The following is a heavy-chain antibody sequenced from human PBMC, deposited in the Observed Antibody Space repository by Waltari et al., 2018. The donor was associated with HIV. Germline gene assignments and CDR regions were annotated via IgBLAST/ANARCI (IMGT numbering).Heavy chain of an antibody. CDR1: GFSFGDYA. CDR2: ISSSSFNI. Sequence: EEQLVESGGGLVHPGGSLKLSCAASGFSFGDYAMNWVRQAPRKGLEWIAYISSSSFNIKYADSVRGRFTISRDNTQNSLSLQMNNLIDEDTAKYFCARDTLNFFFGLDVWGHGTTVAVSS. J-gene: IGHJ6*02. V-gene: IGHV3-48*02. CDR3: ARDTLNFFFGLDV.